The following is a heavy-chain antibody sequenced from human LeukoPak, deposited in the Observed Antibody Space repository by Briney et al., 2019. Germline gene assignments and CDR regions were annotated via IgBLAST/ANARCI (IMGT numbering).Heavy chain of an antibody. J-gene: IGHJ4*02. V-gene: IGHV4-39*07. D-gene: IGHD3-3*01. CDR2: INHSGST. CDR1: GGSISSGGYY. CDR3: ARVYDFWSGPREYAY. Sequence: PSETLSLTCTVSGGSISSGGYYWSWIRQPPGKGLEWIGEINHSGSTNYNPSLKSRVTISVDTSKNQFSLKLSSVTAADTAVYYCARVYDFWSGPREYAYWGQGTLVTVSS.